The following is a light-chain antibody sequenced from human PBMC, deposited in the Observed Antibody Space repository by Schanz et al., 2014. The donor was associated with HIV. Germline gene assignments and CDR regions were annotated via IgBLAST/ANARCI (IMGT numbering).Light chain of an antibody. Sequence: QSALTQPASVSGSPGQSITISCTGTSSDVGGYNYVSWYQQHPGKAPKLMIYDVSNRPSGVSNRFSGSKSGNTASLTISALQAEDEADYYCSSYTSDTVLFGGGTKLTVL. J-gene: IGLJ2*01. CDR2: DVS. CDR1: SSDVGGYNY. CDR3: SSYTSDTVL. V-gene: IGLV2-14*03.